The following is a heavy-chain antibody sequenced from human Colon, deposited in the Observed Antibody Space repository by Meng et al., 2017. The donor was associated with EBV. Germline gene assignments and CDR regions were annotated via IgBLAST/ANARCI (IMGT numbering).Heavy chain of an antibody. J-gene: IGHJ6*02. Sequence: QVQLQESGPGLVKPSQTLSLTCAVSGGSISSGGDYWSWIRQPPGEGLEWIGYIYSSGSTYYNPSLKSRITISIDTSKNQFSLNLSSVTAADTAVYYCVRGGRDGFFYVWGQGTTVTVSS. CDR3: VRGGRDGFFYV. CDR2: IYSSGST. CDR1: GGSISSGGDY. V-gene: IGHV4-30-4*01. D-gene: IGHD5-24*01.